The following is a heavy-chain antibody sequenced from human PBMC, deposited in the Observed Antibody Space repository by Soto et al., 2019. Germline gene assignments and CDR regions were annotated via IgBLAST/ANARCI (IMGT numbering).Heavy chain of an antibody. D-gene: IGHD6-19*01. CDR3: TTVDAVVLN. V-gene: IGHV3-15*01. Sequence: SLRLSCAASGFTFSNAWMSWVRQAPGGGLEWVGRIKRNIDGGTTDYAAPVKGRFAISRDDSNSILYLEMNSLISEDTAVYYCTTVDAVVLNWGQGLLVTVSS. CDR1: GFTFSNAW. CDR2: IKRNIDGGTT. J-gene: IGHJ4*02.